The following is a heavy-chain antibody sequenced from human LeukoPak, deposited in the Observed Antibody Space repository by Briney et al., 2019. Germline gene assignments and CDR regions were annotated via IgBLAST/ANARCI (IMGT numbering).Heavy chain of an antibody. CDR3: AKDFNGSPPYYFDY. CDR1: GFTFSSYW. D-gene: IGHD1-26*01. Sequence: QPGGSLRLSCAASGFTFSSYWMSWVRQAPGKGLEWVANIKQDGSEKYYVDSVKGRFTISRDNAKNSLYLQMNSLRAEDTAVYYCAKDFNGSPPYYFDYWGQGTLVTVSS. J-gene: IGHJ4*02. V-gene: IGHV3-7*01. CDR2: IKQDGSEK.